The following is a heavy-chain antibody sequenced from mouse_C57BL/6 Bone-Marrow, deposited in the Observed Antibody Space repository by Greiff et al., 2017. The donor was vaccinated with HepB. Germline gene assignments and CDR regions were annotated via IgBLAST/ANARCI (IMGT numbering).Heavy chain of an antibody. CDR3: ARSTTDYAMDY. Sequence: EVQGVESGGGLVKPGGSLKLSCAASGFTFSSYAMSWVRQTPEKRLEWVATISDGGSYTYYPDNVKGRFTISRDNAKNNLYLQMSHLKSEDTAMYYCARSTTDYAMDYWGQGTSVTVSS. J-gene: IGHJ4*01. CDR1: GFTFSSYA. CDR2: ISDGGSYT. D-gene: IGHD1-1*01. V-gene: IGHV5-4*01.